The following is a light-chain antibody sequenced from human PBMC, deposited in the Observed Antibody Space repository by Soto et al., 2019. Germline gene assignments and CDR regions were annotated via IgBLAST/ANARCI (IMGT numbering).Light chain of an antibody. CDR1: QSISSW. CDR3: QQYNSYFRT. Sequence: DIQMTQSPSTLSASVGDRVTITCRASQSISSWLAWYQQKPGKAPKLLIYKASSLESGVPSRFSGSGSGTEFTLTISSLQPDDFGTYSCQQYNSYFRTFGQGTKLEIK. J-gene: IGKJ2*01. V-gene: IGKV1-5*03. CDR2: KAS.